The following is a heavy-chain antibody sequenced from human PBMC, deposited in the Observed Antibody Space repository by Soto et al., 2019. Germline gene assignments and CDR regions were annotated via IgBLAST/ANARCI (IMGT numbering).Heavy chain of an antibody. V-gene: IGHV4-59*11. Sequence: QVQRQESGPGLVKPSETLSLTCTVSGGSISNHYWSWSRQPPGKGLEWIGYIYYNGNTNYNPTPKRRVTLSVDTSKNPISLKLSSVTAADTDVYYCTRANWYSEYWGQGTLVTVSS. CDR2: IYYNGNT. D-gene: IGHD7-27*01. CDR1: GGSISNHY. J-gene: IGHJ4*02. CDR3: TRANWYSEY.